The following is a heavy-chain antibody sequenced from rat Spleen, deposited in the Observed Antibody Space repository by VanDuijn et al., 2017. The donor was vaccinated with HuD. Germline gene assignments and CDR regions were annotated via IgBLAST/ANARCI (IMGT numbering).Heavy chain of an antibody. V-gene: IGHV5-20*01. Sequence: EVLLVESGGGLVQPGRSMKLSCAASEFTFSDYYMAWVRQAPTKGLEWVATISYDGSATYYRDSVKGRFTLSRDNAKSTLFLQMNSPTSEDTATYYCTRGGYFRYWGQGVMVTVSS. CDR3: TRGGYFRY. CDR2: ISYDGSAT. D-gene: IGHD2-5*01. J-gene: IGHJ2*01. CDR1: EFTFSDYY.